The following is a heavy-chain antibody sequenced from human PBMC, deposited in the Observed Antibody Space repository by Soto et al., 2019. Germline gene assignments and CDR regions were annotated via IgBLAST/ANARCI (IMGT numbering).Heavy chain of an antibody. J-gene: IGHJ4*02. CDR3: ARDFGY. CDR2: ISTDGTNK. Sequence: QVQLVQSGGGVVQPGRYLRLSCEASGFTFSNYAMTWVRQTPDKGLKWVAIISTDGTNKQYADSVRGRFTISRDNPMNTLYLQIIILRPENTAVYYCARDFGYWGQGTQVSVAS. V-gene: IGHV3-30-3*01. CDR1: GFTFSNYA.